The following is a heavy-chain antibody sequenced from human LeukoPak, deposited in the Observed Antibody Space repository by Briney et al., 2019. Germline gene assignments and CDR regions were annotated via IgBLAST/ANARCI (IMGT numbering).Heavy chain of an antibody. CDR2: IYYSGST. CDR3: AGDGSEQYYDFWSGYYSLYGMDV. D-gene: IGHD3-3*01. V-gene: IGHV4-59*01. J-gene: IGHJ6*02. CDR1: GGSISSYY. Sequence: SETLSLTCTVSGGSISSYYWSWIRQPPGKGLEWIGYIYYSGSTNYNPSLKSRVTISVDTSKNQFSLKLSSVTAADTAVYYCAGDGSEQYYDFWSGYYSLYGMDVWGQGTTVTVSS.